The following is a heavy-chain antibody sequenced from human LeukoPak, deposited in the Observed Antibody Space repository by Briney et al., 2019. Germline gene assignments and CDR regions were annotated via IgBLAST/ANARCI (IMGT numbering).Heavy chain of an antibody. CDR3: AREGSSGWGFY. D-gene: IGHD6-19*01. V-gene: IGHV4-30-2*01. CDR2: IYHSGST. CDR1: GGSISSGDYY. J-gene: IGHJ4*02. Sequence: KPSQTLSLTCTVSGGSISSGDYYWSWIRQPPGKGLEWIGYIYHSGSTYYNPSLKSRVTISVDRSKNQFSLKLSSVTAADTAVYYCAREGSSGWGFYWGQGTLVTVSS.